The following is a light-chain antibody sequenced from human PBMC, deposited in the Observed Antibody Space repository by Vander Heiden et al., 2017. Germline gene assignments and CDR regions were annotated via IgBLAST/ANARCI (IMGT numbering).Light chain of an antibody. V-gene: IGLV3-19*01. CDR1: SLRSYY. CDR2: GKN. J-gene: IGLJ2*01. CDR3: KSRDSSGNHP. Sequence: SSELTQDPAVSVALGQTVRITCQGDSLRSYYASWYQQKPGQAPVLVIYGKNNRPSGIPDRFSGSSSGNTASLTITGAQAEDEADYYCKSRDSSGNHPFGGGTKLTVL.